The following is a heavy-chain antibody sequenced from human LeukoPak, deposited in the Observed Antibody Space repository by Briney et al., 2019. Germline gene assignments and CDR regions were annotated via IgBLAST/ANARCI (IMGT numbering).Heavy chain of an antibody. CDR1: GYTFTSYY. CDR2: INPSGGST. V-gene: IGHV1-46*01. J-gene: IGHJ5*02. CDR3: ARSFYDFWSGPNWFDP. Sequence: GASVKVSCKASGYTFTSYYMHWVRQAPGQGLEWMGIINPSGGSTSYAQKFQGRVTMTRDTSTSTVYMELSSLRSEDTAVYYCARSFYDFWSGPNWFDPWGQGTLVTVSS. D-gene: IGHD3-3*01.